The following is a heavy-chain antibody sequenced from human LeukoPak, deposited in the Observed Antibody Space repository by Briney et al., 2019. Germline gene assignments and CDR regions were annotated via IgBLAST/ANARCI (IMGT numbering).Heavy chain of an antibody. D-gene: IGHD1-26*01. V-gene: IGHV1-18*01. J-gene: IGHJ3*02. CDR1: GYTFTSYG. Sequence: ASVKVSCKASGYTFTSYGISWVRQAPGQGLEWMGWISAYNGNTNYAQKLQGRVTMTTDTSTSTAYMELRSLRSDDTAVYYCARDLGWELVKGPDAFDIWGQGTMVTVSS. CDR3: ARDLGWELVKGPDAFDI. CDR2: ISAYNGNT.